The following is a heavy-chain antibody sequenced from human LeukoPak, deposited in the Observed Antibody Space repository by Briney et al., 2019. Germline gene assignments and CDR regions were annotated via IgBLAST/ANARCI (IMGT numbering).Heavy chain of an antibody. CDR2: ISAYNGNT. D-gene: IGHD3-22*01. CDR1: GYTFTSYD. V-gene: IGHV1-18*01. CDR3: ARDGHDYYDSSGYWDPIDY. J-gene: IGHJ4*02. Sequence: ASVKVSCKASGYTFTSYDINWVRQATGQGLEWMGWISAYNGNTNYAQKLQGRVTMTTDTSTSTAYMELRSLRSDDTAVYYCARDGHDYYDSSGYWDPIDYWGQGTLVTVSS.